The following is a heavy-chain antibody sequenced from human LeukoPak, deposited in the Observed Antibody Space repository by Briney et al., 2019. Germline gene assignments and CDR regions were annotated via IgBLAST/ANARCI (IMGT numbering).Heavy chain of an antibody. CDR1: GGSFSGYY. CDR2: INHSGST. D-gene: IGHD3-10*01. J-gene: IGHJ3*02. V-gene: IGHV4-34*01. CDR3: ARHSVGYAFDI. Sequence: SETLSLTCAVYGGSFSGYYWSWIRQPPGKGLEWIGEINHSGSTNYNPSLKSRVTISVDTSKNQSSLKLSSVTAADTAVYYCARHSVGYAFDIWGQGTMVTVSS.